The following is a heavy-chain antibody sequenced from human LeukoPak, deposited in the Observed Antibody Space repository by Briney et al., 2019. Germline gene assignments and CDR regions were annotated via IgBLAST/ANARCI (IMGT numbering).Heavy chain of an antibody. J-gene: IGHJ4*02. CDR2: ISSNSNTI. Sequence: GGSLRLSCTASGFSLTDYYMSWIRQAPGKGLEWVSYISSNSNTIRYADSVRGRFTISRDNGRDSVFLQMNDLRVEDTAVYYCTRTSIRGYSYGSDSWGQGTRVTVSS. CDR1: GFSLTDYY. V-gene: IGHV3-11*04. CDR3: TRTSIRGYSYGSDS. D-gene: IGHD5-18*01.